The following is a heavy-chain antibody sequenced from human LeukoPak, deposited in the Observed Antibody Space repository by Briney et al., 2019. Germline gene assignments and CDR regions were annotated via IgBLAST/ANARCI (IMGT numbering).Heavy chain of an antibody. J-gene: IGHJ4*02. Sequence: GSLRLSCAVSGFTFSSHWMHWVRQPPGKELVWVSRIDSDGSYINYADSVKGRFTISRDNAKSTLYLQMSSLRVEDTAVYYCTRGAGYYNTDSLDYWGQGALVTVSS. CDR2: IDSDGSYI. D-gene: IGHD3-10*01. CDR3: TRGAGYYNTDSLDY. V-gene: IGHV3-74*01. CDR1: GFTFSSHW.